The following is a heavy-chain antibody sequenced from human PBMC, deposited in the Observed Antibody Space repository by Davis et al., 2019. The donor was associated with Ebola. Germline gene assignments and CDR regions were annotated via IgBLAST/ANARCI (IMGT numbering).Heavy chain of an antibody. D-gene: IGHD1-14*01. CDR1: GYTFTSYA. CDR3: SIGGTTGGFDY. V-gene: IGHV1-3*01. CDR2: INAGNGNT. Sequence: AASVKVSCRASGYTFTSYAMHWVRQAPGQRLEWMGWINAGNGNTKYSQKFQGRITMTEDTSTDTAYMELSSLRSEDTAVYYCSIGGTTGGFDYWGQGTLVTVSS. J-gene: IGHJ4*02.